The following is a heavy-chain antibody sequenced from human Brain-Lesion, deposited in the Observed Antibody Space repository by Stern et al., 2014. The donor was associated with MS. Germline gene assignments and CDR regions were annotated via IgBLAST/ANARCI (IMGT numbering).Heavy chain of an antibody. J-gene: IGHJ4*02. D-gene: IGHD3-10*01. CDR1: GFSFEDHG. V-gene: IGHV3-9*01. CDR3: AKDMMDYFGSGTFGSFDH. CDR2: ITWHSGTI. Sequence: EVQLVESGGGLVQPGRSLRLSCEASGFSFEDHGMHWVRQAPGKGLEWVSGITWHSGTIAYADSVKGRFTISRDDAKNSLYLHMNGLRAEDTALYYCAKDMMDYFGSGTFGSFDHWGQGTLVTVSS.